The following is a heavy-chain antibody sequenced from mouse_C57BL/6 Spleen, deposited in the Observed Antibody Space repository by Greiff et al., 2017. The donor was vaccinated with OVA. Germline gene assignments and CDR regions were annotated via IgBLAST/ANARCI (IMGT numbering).Heavy chain of an antibody. CDR1: GYTFTDYY. CDR3: ARDSLRYQLRDY. CDR2: INPNNGGT. Sequence: EVQLQQSGPELVKPGASVKISCKASGYTFTDYYMNWVKQSHGKCLEWIGDINPNNGGTSYNQKFKGKATLTVDKSSSTAYMELRSLTSEDSAVYYCARDSLRYQLRDYWGQGTTLTVSS. D-gene: IGHD1-1*01. V-gene: IGHV1-26*01. J-gene: IGHJ2*01.